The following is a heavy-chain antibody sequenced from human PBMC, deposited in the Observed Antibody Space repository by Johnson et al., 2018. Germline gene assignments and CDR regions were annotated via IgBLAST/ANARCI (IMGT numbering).Heavy chain of an antibody. CDR1: GFTFDDYA. CDR3: AKDQYFDFWMGYSGTENAFDI. J-gene: IGHJ3*02. V-gene: IGHV3-9*01. Sequence: VQLVESGGGLVQPGRSLRLSCAASGFTFDDYAMHWVRQAPGKGLEWVSGISWNSGSIGYADSVKGRFTISRGNAKNTLFLQMNGLRAEDTALYYCAKDQYFDFWMGYSGTENAFDIWGPGTMVTVSS. CDR2: ISWNSGSI. D-gene: IGHD3-3*01.